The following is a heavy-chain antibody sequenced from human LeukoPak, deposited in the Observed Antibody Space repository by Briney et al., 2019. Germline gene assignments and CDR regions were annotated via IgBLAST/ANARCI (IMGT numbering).Heavy chain of an antibody. CDR3: AKECDYSPGHKFDL. J-gene: IGHJ4*02. CDR1: GFTFSSYA. Sequence: GGSLRLSCAASGFTFSSYAMSWVRQAPGKGLEWVSVLFTGGGRTLYADSVKGRFTISGDTSRTTLYLQMNGLGAEDTAVYYCAKECDYSPGHKFDLWGQGTLVTVSS. D-gene: IGHD3-10*01. V-gene: IGHV3-23*01. CDR2: LFTGGGRT.